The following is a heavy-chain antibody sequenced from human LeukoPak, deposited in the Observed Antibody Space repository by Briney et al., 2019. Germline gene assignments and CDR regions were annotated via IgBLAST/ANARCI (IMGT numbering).Heavy chain of an antibody. D-gene: IGHD4/OR15-4a*01. J-gene: IGHJ4*02. CDR1: GFSFSNAW. CDR2: IKSKTDVGPT. V-gene: IGHV3-15*01. CDR3: TTGPAKGFDY. Sequence: GGSLRHSCAASGFSFSNAWMSWVRQTPGKGLEWVGRIKSKTDVGPTDYAASVKGRFTVSRDDSKNTLYLEMNSLKNEDTAVYYCTTGPAKGFDYWGQGTLVTVSS.